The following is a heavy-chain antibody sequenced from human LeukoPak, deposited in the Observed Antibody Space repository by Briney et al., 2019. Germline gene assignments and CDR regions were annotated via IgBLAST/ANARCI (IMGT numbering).Heavy chain of an antibody. CDR2: IYPSGGST. CDR1: GYTFSSYN. CDR3: ARTKSGVFYDILTGYYWGYYYYGMDV. J-gene: IGHJ6*02. D-gene: IGHD3-9*01. Sequence: ASVKVSCKASGYTFSSYNIHWVRQAPGQGLEWMGIIYPSGGSTSYAQKFQGRVTMTRDTSTSTVYMELSSLRSEDTAVYYCARTKSGVFYDILTGYYWGYYYYGMDVWGQGTTVAVSS. V-gene: IGHV1-46*01.